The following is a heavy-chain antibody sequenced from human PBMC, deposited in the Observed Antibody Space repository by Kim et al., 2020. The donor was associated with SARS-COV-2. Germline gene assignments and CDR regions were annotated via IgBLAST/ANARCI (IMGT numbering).Heavy chain of an antibody. D-gene: IGHD1-26*01. Sequence: ASVKVSCKASGYTFTSYAMNWVRQAPGQGLEWMGWINTNTGNPTYAQGFTGRFVFSLDTSVSTAYLQTSSLKAEDTAVYYWARDSPMGWERLYQNDAFDIWGQGTMVTVSS. V-gene: IGHV7-4-1*02. CDR3: ARDSPMGWERLYQNDAFDI. CDR2: INTNTGNP. J-gene: IGHJ3*02. CDR1: GYTFTSYA.